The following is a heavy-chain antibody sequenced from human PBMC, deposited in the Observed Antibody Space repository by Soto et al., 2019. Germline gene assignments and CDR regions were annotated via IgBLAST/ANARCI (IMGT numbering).Heavy chain of an antibody. CDR2: IQNDASLT. V-gene: IGHV3-74*01. D-gene: IGHD2-15*01. Sequence: LVESGGGLVQSGGSLRLSCAASGFTFDHYWMHWVRQVPGKGLLWVSHIQNDASLTTYADSVKGRFIISRDNAKNTLYLQMNGLRVEDTAVYFCIRGQRGGFDLWGQGTMVTVSS. J-gene: IGHJ3*01. CDR1: GFTFDHYW. CDR3: IRGQRGGFDL.